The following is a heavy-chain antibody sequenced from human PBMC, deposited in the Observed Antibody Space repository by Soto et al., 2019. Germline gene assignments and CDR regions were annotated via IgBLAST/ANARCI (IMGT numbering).Heavy chain of an antibody. CDR1: GFTFSSYS. V-gene: IGHV3-21*01. J-gene: IGHJ4*02. CDR2: ISRSGSYI. Sequence: EVQLVESGGGLVKPGGSLRLSCAASGFTFSSYSMNWVRQAPGKGLEWVSSISRSGSYIYYADSVKGRFTLSRDNAKNSLYLQMNSLRAEDTAVYYCARDGSYDSSGYYFDYWGQGTLVTVSS. D-gene: IGHD3-22*01. CDR3: ARDGSYDSSGYYFDY.